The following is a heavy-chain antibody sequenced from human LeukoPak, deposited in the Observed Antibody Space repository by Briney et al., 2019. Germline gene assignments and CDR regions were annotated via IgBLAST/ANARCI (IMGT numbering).Heavy chain of an antibody. V-gene: IGHV4-4*09. J-gene: IGHJ4*02. CDR1: GGSISSYY. D-gene: IGHD6-19*01. CDR3: ASLYSSGWHGFDY. Sequence: SETLSLTCTVSGGSISSYYWSWIRQPPGKGLEWIGYIYTSGSTNYNPSLKSRVTISVDTSKNQFSLKLSSVTAADTAVYYCASLYSSGWHGFDYWGQGTLVTVSS. CDR2: IYTSGST.